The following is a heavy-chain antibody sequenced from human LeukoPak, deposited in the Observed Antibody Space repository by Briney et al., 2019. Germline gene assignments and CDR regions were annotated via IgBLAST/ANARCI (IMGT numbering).Heavy chain of an antibody. J-gene: IGHJ5*02. V-gene: IGHV3-48*03. CDR2: ISSSGSTI. CDR1: GFTFNNYA. Sequence: GGSLRLSCAASGFTFNNYAMNWVRQAPGKGLEWVSYISSSGSTIYYADSVKGRFTISRDNAKNSLYLQMNSLRAEDTAVYYCARDSTHDYGDYPTGFDPWGQGTLVTVSS. CDR3: ARDSTHDYGDYPTGFDP. D-gene: IGHD4-17*01.